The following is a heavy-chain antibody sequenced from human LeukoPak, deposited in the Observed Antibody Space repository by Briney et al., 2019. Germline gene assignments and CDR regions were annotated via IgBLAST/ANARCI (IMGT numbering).Heavy chain of an antibody. Sequence: SETLSLTCTVSGGSISSYYWSWIRQPPGKGLEWIGYIYYSGSTNYNPSLKSRVTISVDSSKNQFSLKLSSVTAADTAVYYCARTTEGGYTYDYFYYYYMGVWGKGTTVTISS. CDR3: ARTTEGGYTYDYFYYYYMGV. CDR1: GGSISSYY. CDR2: IYYSGST. D-gene: IGHD5-18*01. J-gene: IGHJ6*03. V-gene: IGHV4-59*01.